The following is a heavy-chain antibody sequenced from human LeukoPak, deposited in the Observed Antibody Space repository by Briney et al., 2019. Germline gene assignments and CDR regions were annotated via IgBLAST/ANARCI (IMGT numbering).Heavy chain of an antibody. CDR3: ARDKVYYGSGTYGY. J-gene: IGHJ4*02. V-gene: IGHV3-15*05. Sequence: PGGSLRLSCAASGFTVSSNYMGWVRQAPGKGLEWVGRIKSKSDGGTTDYASPVKGRFTFSRDDSKNTLYLQMNSLRAEDTAVYFCARDKVYYGSGTYGYWGQGTLVTVSS. CDR1: GFTVSSNY. D-gene: IGHD3-10*01. CDR2: IKSKSDGGTT.